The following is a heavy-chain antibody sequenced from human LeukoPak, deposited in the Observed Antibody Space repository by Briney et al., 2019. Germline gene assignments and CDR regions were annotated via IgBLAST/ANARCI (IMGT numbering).Heavy chain of an antibody. J-gene: IGHJ4*02. D-gene: IGHD1-7*01. Sequence: GGSLRLSCAASGFTFSSYAMSWVRQAPGKGLEWVSAISGSGGRTYYADSVKGRFTISRDNSKNTLYLKMNSLRAEDTAVYYCAKDSYPLELELTGTTDYWGQGTLVTVSS. V-gene: IGHV3-23*01. CDR3: AKDSYPLELELTGTTDY. CDR2: ISGSGGRT. CDR1: GFTFSSYA.